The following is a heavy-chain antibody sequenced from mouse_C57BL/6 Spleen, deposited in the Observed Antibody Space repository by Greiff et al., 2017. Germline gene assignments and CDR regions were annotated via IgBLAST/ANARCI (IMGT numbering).Heavy chain of an antibody. Sequence: VQLVESGAELVRPGASVKLSCKASGYTFTDYYINWVKQRPGQGLEWIARIYPGSGNTYYNEKFKGKATLTAEKSSSTAYMQLSSLTSEDSAVYFCARKGWDGYFDVWGTGTTVTVAS. CDR2: IYPGSGNT. V-gene: IGHV1-76*01. J-gene: IGHJ1*03. CDR1: GYTFTDYY. CDR3: ARKGWDGYFDV. D-gene: IGHD3-3*01.